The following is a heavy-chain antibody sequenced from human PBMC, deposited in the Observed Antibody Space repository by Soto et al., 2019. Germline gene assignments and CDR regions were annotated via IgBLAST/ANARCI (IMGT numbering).Heavy chain of an antibody. CDR3: ARRYYFGSGSYYFDY. V-gene: IGHV5-10-1*01. CDR1: GYSFTSYW. CDR2: IDPSDSYT. D-gene: IGHD3-10*01. Sequence: PGESLKISCKGSGYSFTSYWISWVRQMPGKGLEWMGRIDPSDSYTNYSPSFQGHVTISADKSISTAYLQWSSLKASDTAMYYCARRYYFGSGSYYFDYWGQGTLVTVSS. J-gene: IGHJ4*02.